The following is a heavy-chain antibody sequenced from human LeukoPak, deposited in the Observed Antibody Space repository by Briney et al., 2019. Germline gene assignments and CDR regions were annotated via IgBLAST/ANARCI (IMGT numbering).Heavy chain of an antibody. Sequence: PSETLSLTCTVSGGSISSSSYYWGWIRQPPGKGLEWIGSIYYSGSTYYNPSLKSRVTISVDTSKNQFSLKLSSVTAADTAVYYCARRGGGYCSSTSCPPFDYWGQGTLVTVSS. J-gene: IGHJ4*02. CDR3: ARRGGGYCSSTSCPPFDY. D-gene: IGHD2-2*01. V-gene: IGHV4-39*01. CDR1: GGSISSSSYY. CDR2: IYYSGST.